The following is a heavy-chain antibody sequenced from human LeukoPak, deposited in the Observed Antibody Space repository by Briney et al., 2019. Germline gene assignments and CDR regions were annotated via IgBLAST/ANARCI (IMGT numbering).Heavy chain of an antibody. Sequence: SETLSLTCIVSGGSITSFYWSWTRQPPGQGLEWIGYIYYSGSTNYNPSLKSRVTISVDTSKNQFSLKLSSVTAADTALYYCARGPISFDYWGRGTLVTVSS. J-gene: IGHJ4*02. V-gene: IGHV4-59*01. CDR2: IYYSGST. CDR3: ARGPISFDY. CDR1: GGSITSFY.